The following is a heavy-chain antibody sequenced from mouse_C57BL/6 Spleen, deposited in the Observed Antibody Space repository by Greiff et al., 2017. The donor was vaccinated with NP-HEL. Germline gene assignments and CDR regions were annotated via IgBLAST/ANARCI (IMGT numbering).Heavy chain of an antibody. D-gene: IGHD1-1*01. CDR3: ARYYYGPGGFAY. V-gene: IGHV1-26*01. Sequence: EVQLQQSGPELVKPGASVKISCKASGYTFTDYYMNWVKQSHGKSLEWIGDINPNNGGTSYNQKFKGKATLTVDKSSSTAYMELRSLTSEDSAVYYCARYYYGPGGFAYWGQGTLVTVSA. J-gene: IGHJ3*01. CDR1: GYTFTDYY. CDR2: INPNNGGT.